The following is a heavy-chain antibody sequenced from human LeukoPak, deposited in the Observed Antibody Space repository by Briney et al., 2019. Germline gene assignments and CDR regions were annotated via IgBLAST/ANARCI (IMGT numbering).Heavy chain of an antibody. J-gene: IGHJ4*02. D-gene: IGHD3-10*01. CDR2: ISSSGSTI. V-gene: IGHV3-11*04. CDR1: GGSFSGYY. CDR3: ARDSVGTYFDY. Sequence: LSLTCAVYGGSFSGYYWSWIRQAPGKGLEWVSYISSSGSTIYYADSVKGRFTISRDNAKNSLYLQMNSLRAEDTAVYYCARDSVGTYFDYWGQGTLVTVSS.